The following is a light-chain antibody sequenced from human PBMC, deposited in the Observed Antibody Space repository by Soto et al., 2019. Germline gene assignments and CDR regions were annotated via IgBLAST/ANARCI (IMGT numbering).Light chain of an antibody. J-gene: IGKJ2*01. CDR3: QQYYSTPPMYT. Sequence: EIVMTQSPDSLAVSLGERATINCKSSQSVLYSSNNKNYLAWYQQKPGQPPKLLIYWASTRESGVPDRFSGSGSGTDFTLTISSLQAEDEAVYYCQQYYSTPPMYTFGQGTKLEIK. CDR2: WAS. CDR1: QSVLYSSNNKNY. V-gene: IGKV4-1*01.